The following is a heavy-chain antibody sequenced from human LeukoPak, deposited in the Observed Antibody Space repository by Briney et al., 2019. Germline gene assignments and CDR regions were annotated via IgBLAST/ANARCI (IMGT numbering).Heavy chain of an antibody. Sequence: ASVKVSCKASGYTFTSYGISWVRQAPGQGLEWMGWISAYNGNRNYAQKLQGRVTMTTDTSTSTTYMELRSLRSDDTAVYYCARDLEYGSGSYYDNWFDPWGQGTLVTVSS. D-gene: IGHD3-10*01. CDR1: GYTFTSYG. V-gene: IGHV1-18*01. CDR2: ISAYNGNR. CDR3: ARDLEYGSGSYYDNWFDP. J-gene: IGHJ5*02.